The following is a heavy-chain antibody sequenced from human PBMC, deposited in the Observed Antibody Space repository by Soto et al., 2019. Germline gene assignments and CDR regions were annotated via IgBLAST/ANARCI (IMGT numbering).Heavy chain of an antibody. Sequence: GASVKVSCKASGYTFTSYGISWVRQAPGQGLEWMGWISAYNGNTNYAQKLQGRVTMTTDTSTSTAYMELRSLRSDDTAVYYCARDLPPFGWLSYYYYYYGMDVWGQGTTVTVSS. CDR1: GYTFTSYG. J-gene: IGHJ6*02. V-gene: IGHV1-18*04. D-gene: IGHD3-9*01. CDR3: ARDLPPFGWLSYYYYYYGMDV. CDR2: ISAYNGNT.